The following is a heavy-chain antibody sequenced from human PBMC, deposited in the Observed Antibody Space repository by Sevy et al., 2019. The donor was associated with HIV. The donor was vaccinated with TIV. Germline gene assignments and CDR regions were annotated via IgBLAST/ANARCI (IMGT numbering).Heavy chain of an antibody. CDR2: IYTSGST. Sequence: SETLSLTCTVSGGSISSGSYYWSWIRQPAGKGLEWIGRIYTSGSTNYTPSLKSRVTMSVDTSKNQFSLKLSSVTAADTAVYYCARAVVVVAATLSHYFDYWGQGTLVTVSS. V-gene: IGHV4-61*02. CDR3: ARAVVVVAATLSHYFDY. J-gene: IGHJ4*02. D-gene: IGHD2-15*01. CDR1: GGSISSGSYY.